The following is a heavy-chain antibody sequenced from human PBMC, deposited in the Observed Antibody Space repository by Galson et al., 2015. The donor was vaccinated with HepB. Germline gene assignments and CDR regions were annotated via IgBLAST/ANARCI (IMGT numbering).Heavy chain of an antibody. J-gene: IGHJ4*02. Sequence: ETLSLTCAVYGGSFSGYYWSWIRQPPGKGLEWIGEINHSGSTNYNPSLKSRVTISVDTSKNQFSLKLSSVTAADTAVYYCARGPPGGYYDFWSGYPLYFDYWGQGTLVTVSS. CDR1: GGSFSGYY. V-gene: IGHV4-34*01. CDR2: INHSGST. D-gene: IGHD3-3*01. CDR3: ARGPPGGYYDFWSGYPLYFDY.